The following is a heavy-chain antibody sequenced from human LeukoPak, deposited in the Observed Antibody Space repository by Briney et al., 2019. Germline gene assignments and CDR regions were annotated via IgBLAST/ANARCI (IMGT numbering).Heavy chain of an antibody. J-gene: IGHJ4*02. Sequence: PGGSLRLSCAASGFTFDDYGMSWFRQAPGKGLEWVSGINWNGGSTGYADSVKGRFTISRDNAKNSLYLQMNSLRAEDTALYYCARDYAIYDSSGYYYSDYFDYWGQGTLVTVSS. CDR3: ARDYAIYDSSGYYYSDYFDY. D-gene: IGHD3-22*01. V-gene: IGHV3-20*04. CDR1: GFTFDDYG. CDR2: INWNGGST.